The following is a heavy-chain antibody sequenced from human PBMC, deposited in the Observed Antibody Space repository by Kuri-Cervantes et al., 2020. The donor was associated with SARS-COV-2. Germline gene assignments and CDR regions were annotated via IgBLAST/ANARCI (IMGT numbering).Heavy chain of an antibody. V-gene: IGHV3-74*01. Sequence: GESLKISCAASGFTFSSYWMHWVRQAPGKGLVWVSRINSDGSSTSYADSVKGRFTISRDNAKNTLYLQMNSLRAEDTAVYYCASQQPAAYYYYYYGMDVWGQGTTVTVSS. CDR3: ASQQPAAYYYYYYGMDV. J-gene: IGHJ6*02. CDR1: GFTFSSYW. D-gene: IGHD2-2*01. CDR2: INSDGSST.